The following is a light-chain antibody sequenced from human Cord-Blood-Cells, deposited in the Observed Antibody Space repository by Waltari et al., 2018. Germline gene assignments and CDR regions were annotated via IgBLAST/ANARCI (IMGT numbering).Light chain of an antibody. Sequence: DIVMTQSPDSLAVSLGERSTINCKSSQSVLYSSNNKNYLAWHQQKPGQPPKLLIYWASTRESGVPDRFSGSGSGTDFTLTISSLQAEDVAVYYCQQYYSTRGTFGQGTRLEIK. CDR3: QQYYSTRGT. V-gene: IGKV4-1*01. J-gene: IGKJ5*01. CDR2: WAS. CDR1: QSVLYSSNNKNY.